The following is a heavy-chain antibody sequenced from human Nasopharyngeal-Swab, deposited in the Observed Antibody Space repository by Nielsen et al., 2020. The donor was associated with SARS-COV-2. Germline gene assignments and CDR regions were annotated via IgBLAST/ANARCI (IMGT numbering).Heavy chain of an antibody. V-gene: IGHV3-23*01. D-gene: IGHD4-17*01. Sequence: GESLKISCAASGFTFSTAMSWVRQAPGKGLECVSALSGSGGNTYYADAVKGRFTISRDNSKNTLYLQMNSLRAEDTAVYYCAKVGNDYGDYWFDPWGQGTLVTVSS. CDR2: LSGSGGNT. CDR3: AKVGNDYGDYWFDP. CDR1: GFTFSTA. J-gene: IGHJ5*02.